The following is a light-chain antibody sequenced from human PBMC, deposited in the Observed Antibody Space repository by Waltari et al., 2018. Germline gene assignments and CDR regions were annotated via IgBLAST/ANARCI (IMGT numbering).Light chain of an antibody. J-gene: IGKJ2*01. CDR2: VAS. Sequence: EIVLTQSPGTLSLSPGERATLSCRASQSVSNNYLAWYQQKPGQAPRLLMYVASTRATGIPDRFSGSGSGTDFNLTISRLEPEDFAVYYCQQYVTSLYNFGQGTKQEIK. CDR3: QQYVTSLYN. V-gene: IGKV3-20*01. CDR1: QSVSNNY.